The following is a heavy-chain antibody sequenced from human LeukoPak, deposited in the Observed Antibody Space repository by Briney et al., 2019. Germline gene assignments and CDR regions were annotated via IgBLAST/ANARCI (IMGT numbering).Heavy chain of an antibody. V-gene: IGHV3-23*01. D-gene: IGHD6-19*01. CDR3: AKLIAVAGIDY. CDR1: GYTFSSYA. CDR2: ISGSGGST. J-gene: IGHJ4*02. Sequence: GGSLRLSCAASGYTFSSYATSWVRQAPGKGLEWVSAISGSGGSTYYADSVKGRFTISRDNSKNTLYLQMNSLRAEDTPVYYCAKLIAVAGIDYWGQGTLVTVSS.